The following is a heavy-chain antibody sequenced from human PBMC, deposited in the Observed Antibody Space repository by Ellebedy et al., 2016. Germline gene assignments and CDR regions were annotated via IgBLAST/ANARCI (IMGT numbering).Heavy chain of an antibody. CDR3: AKGTSGKGSSCFDY. V-gene: IGHV3-33*06. Sequence: GESLKISCAASGFTFSSYGMHWVRQAPGKGLEWVAVIWYDGSNKYYADSVKGRFTVSRDNSQNTVSLQMNSLRAEDTAVYYCAKGTSGKGSSCFDYWGQGTLVTVSS. J-gene: IGHJ4*02. CDR1: GFTFSSYG. CDR2: IWYDGSNK. D-gene: IGHD6-6*01.